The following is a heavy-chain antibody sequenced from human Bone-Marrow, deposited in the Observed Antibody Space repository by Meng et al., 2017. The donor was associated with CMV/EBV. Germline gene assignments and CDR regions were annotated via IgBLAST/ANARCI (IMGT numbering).Heavy chain of an antibody. D-gene: IGHD1-7*01. CDR1: GHTFRSYG. V-gene: IGHV1-18*01. J-gene: IGHJ5*02. CDR3: AISGTLELRDKFDP. Sequence: ASVKVSCKASGHTFRSYGISWVRQAPGQGLEWMGWISAHNGNTNYAQKFQGRVTMTTDTSRSTAYMELRSLTSDDTAVYYCAISGTLELRDKFDPWGQGTLVAVSS. CDR2: ISAHNGNT.